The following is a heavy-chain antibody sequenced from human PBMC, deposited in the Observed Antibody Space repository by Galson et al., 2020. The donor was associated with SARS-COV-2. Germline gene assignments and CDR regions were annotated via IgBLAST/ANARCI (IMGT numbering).Heavy chain of an antibody. J-gene: IGHJ4*02. D-gene: IGHD3-9*01. Sequence: SGPTLVKPTQTLTLTCTFSGFSLSTRGMRVSWIRQPPGKALEWLARIDWDDDKFYSTSLKTRLTISKDTSKNQVVLTMTNMDPVDTATYYCARSYYDILTGLLYYFDYWGQGTLVTVSS. CDR2: IDWDDDK. V-gene: IGHV2-70*04. CDR3: ARSYYDILTGLLYYFDY. CDR1: GFSLSTRGMR.